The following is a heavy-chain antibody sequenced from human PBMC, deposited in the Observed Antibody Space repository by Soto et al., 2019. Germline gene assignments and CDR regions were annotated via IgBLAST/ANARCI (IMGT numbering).Heavy chain of an antibody. V-gene: IGHV3-30-3*01. D-gene: IGHD2-21*01. J-gene: IGHJ6*02. CDR2: ISYDGSNK. CDR1: GFTFSSYA. Sequence: HPGGSLRLSCAASGFTFSSYAMHWVRQAPGKGLEWVAVISYDGSNKYYADSVKGRFTISRDNSKNTLYLQMNSLRAEDTAVYYCARERVVVRSYYYYGVDVWGQGTTVTVSS. CDR3: ARERVVVRSYYYYGVDV.